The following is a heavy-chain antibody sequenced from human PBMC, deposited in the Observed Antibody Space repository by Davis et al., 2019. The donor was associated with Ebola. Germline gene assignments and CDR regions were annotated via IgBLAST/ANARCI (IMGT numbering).Heavy chain of an antibody. CDR1: GFSFSAYW. D-gene: IGHD1-7*01. Sequence: GESLKISCAASGFSFSAYWIHWVRQVPGKGLVWVSRIFSDESTTNYADSVKGRFTISRDNAKNTLFLQMNSLRTEDTALYYCAKGSEYNWNYVSYFDYWGQGTLVTVSS. V-gene: IGHV3-74*01. J-gene: IGHJ4*02. CDR2: IFSDESTT. CDR3: AKGSEYNWNYVSYFDY.